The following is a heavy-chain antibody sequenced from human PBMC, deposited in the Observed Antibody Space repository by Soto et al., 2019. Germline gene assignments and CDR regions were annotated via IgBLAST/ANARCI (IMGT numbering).Heavy chain of an antibody. CDR3: ARSSMVRGSYWFDP. V-gene: IGHV4-39*01. CDR2: IYYSGST. Sequence: SETLSLTCTVSGGSISSSSYYWGWIRQPPGKGLEWIGSIYYSGSTYYNPSLKSRVTISVDTSKNQFSLKLSSVTAADTAVYYCARSSMVRGSYWFDPWGQGTLVTVSS. J-gene: IGHJ5*02. D-gene: IGHD3-10*01. CDR1: GGSISSSSYY.